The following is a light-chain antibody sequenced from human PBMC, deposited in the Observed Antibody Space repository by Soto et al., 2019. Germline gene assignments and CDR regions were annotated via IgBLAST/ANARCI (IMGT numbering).Light chain of an antibody. CDR2: DVN. V-gene: IGLV2-11*01. CDR1: SSDVGNYNY. Sequence: QSALTQPRSVSGSPGQSVTISCTGTSSDVGNYNYVSWYQQHPGKAPKVIIYDVNKRPSGVPDRFSGSKSGNTASLTISGLQAEDEADYYCCSYAGSYTVIFGGGTKLTVL. CDR3: CSYAGSYTVI. J-gene: IGLJ2*01.